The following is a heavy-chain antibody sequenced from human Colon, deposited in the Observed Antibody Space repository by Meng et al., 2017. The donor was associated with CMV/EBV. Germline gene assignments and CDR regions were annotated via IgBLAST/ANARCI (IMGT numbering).Heavy chain of an antibody. J-gene: IGHJ4*02. CDR1: GYTFTGYY. V-gene: IGHV1-2*02. CDR3: ARDLRVWFGEFKN. CDR2: INPNSGGT. Sequence: GQVVPSGAEVKKPGASVKVSCKASGYTFTGYYMHWVRQAPGQGLEWMGWINPNSGGTNYAQKFQGRVTMTRDTSISTAYMELSRLRSDDTAVYYCARDLRVWFGEFKNWGQGTLVTVSS. D-gene: IGHD3-10*01.